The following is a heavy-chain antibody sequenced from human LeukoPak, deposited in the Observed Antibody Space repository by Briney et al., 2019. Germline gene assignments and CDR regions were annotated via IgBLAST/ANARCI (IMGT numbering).Heavy chain of an antibody. J-gene: IGHJ4*02. V-gene: IGHV3-30*02. Sequence: GGSLRLSCAASGFTFSSYGMHWVRQAPGKGLEWVAFIRYDGSNKYYADSVKGRFTISRDNSKNTLYLQMNSLRAEDTAVYYCAKDPLTIAARPGYWGQGTLVTVSS. CDR3: AKDPLTIAARPGY. D-gene: IGHD6-6*01. CDR1: GFTFSSYG. CDR2: IRYDGSNK.